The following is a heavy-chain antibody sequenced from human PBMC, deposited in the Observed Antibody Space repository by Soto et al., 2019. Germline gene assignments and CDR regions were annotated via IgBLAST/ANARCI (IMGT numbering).Heavy chain of an antibody. CDR2: ISYDGSNK. J-gene: IGHJ2*01. V-gene: IGHV3-30-3*01. CDR3: ARDPLWGTAMVLWYFDL. Sequence: QVQLVESGGGVVQPGRSLRLSCAASGLTFSSYAMHWVRQAPGKGLEWVAVISYDGSNKYYTDSVKGRFTISRDNSKNTLYLQMNSLRAEDTAVYYCARDPLWGTAMVLWYFDLWGRGTLVTVSS. CDR1: GLTFSSYA. D-gene: IGHD5-18*01.